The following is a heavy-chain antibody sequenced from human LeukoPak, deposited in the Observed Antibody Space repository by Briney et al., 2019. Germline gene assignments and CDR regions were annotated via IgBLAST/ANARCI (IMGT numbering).Heavy chain of an antibody. J-gene: IGHJ6*02. CDR1: GYTLTELS. V-gene: IGHV1-24*01. D-gene: IGHD3-10*01. CDR2: FDPEDGET. Sequence: ASVKVSCKVSGYTLTELSMHWVRQAPGKGLEWMGGFDPEDGETIYAQKFQGRDTMTEDTSTDTAYMELSSLRSEDTAVYYCATPGDYYYYYGMDVWGQGTTVTVSS. CDR3: ATPGDYYYYYGMDV.